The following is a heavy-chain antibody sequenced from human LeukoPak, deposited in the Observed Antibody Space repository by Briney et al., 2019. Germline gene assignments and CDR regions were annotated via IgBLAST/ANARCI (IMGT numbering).Heavy chain of an antibody. Sequence: GESLKISCKGSGYSFTTYWIGWVRQMPGKGLEWMGIIYPGDSDTRYSPSFQGQVTISADKSVSTAYLQWSSLKASDTAMYYCARARYCSGGSCYAEYWGQGTLVTVSS. D-gene: IGHD2-15*01. J-gene: IGHJ4*02. V-gene: IGHV5-51*01. CDR1: GYSFTTYW. CDR2: IYPGDSDT. CDR3: ARARYCSGGSCYAEY.